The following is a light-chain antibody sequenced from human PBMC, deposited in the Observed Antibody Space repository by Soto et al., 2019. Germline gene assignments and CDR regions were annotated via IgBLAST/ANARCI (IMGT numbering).Light chain of an antibody. V-gene: IGKV3-11*01. J-gene: IGKJ1*01. CDR1: QTISSW. Sequence: TQSPSTLSGSVGDRFTITCRASQTISSWLAWYQQKPGQAPRLLIYDASNRATGIPARFSGSGSGTDFTLTISSLEPEDFAVYYCQQRSNWPTFGQGTKVDIK. CDR3: QQRSNWPT. CDR2: DAS.